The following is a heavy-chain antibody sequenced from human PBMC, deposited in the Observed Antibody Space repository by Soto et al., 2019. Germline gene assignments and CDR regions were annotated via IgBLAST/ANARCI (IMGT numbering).Heavy chain of an antibody. CDR1: GFTFSSYA. V-gene: IGHV3-23*01. D-gene: IGHD2-21*02. J-gene: IGHJ4*02. Sequence: GGSLRLSCAASGFTFSSYAMSWVRQAPGKGLEWVSAISGSGGSTYYADSVKGRFTISRDNSKNTLYLQMNSLRAEDTAVYYCAKDLPVGVVVTAPLDYWGQGTLVTVSS. CDR2: ISGSGGST. CDR3: AKDLPVGVVVTAPLDY.